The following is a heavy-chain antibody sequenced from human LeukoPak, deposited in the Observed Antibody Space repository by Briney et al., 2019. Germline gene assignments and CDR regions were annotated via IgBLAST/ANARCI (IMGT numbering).Heavy chain of an antibody. CDR2: ISSSSSYI. D-gene: IGHD3-22*01. Sequence: GGSLRLSCAASGFTFSSYSMNWVRQAPGKGLEWVSSISSSSSYIYYADSVKGRFTISRDNAKNSLYLQMNSLRAEDTAVYYCASGQYYYDSSGYYYFDYWGQGTPDTVSS. J-gene: IGHJ4*02. CDR1: GFTFSSYS. CDR3: ASGQYYYDSSGYYYFDY. V-gene: IGHV3-21*01.